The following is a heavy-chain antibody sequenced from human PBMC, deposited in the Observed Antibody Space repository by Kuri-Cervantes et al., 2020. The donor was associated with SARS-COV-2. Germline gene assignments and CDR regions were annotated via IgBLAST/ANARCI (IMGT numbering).Heavy chain of an antibody. D-gene: IGHD2-2*01. Sequence: SETLSLTCTASGGPISTHYWSWIRQPPGKGLEWIGYIYYSGSTNYNPSLKSRVTISVDTSTNQFSLQLNSVTPEDTAVYYCAREECSSTSCYGIPYGYWGQGTLVTVSS. CDR2: IYYSGST. J-gene: IGHJ4*02. CDR1: GGPISTHY. V-gene: IGHV4-59*11. CDR3: AREECSSTSCYGIPYGY.